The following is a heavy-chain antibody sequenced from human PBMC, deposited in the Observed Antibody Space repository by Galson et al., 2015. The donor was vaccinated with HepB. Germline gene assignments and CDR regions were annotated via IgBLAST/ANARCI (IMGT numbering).Heavy chain of an antibody. CDR3: SRRPREQLERLDY. J-gene: IGHJ4*02. CDR1: GVAFRNFG. V-gene: IGHV3-33*01. CDR2: IWYDDGRQK. Sequence: SLRLSCAASGVAFRNFGMHWVRQAPGKGLEWVAVIWYDDGRQKYYADSVKGRFTISRDNSKNTLYLQMNSLIAEDTAIYYCSRRPREQLERLDYWGQGTLVTVSS. D-gene: IGHD1-1*01.